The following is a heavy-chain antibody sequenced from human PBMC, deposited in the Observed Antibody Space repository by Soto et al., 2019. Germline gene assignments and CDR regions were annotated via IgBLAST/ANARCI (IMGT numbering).Heavy chain of an antibody. CDR1: GGTFSSYA. Sequence: SVKVSCKASGGTFSSYAISWVRQAPGQGLEWMGGIIPIFGTANYAQKFQGRVTITADESTSTAYMELSSLRSEDTAVYYCARELSYSSARGRYYYYGMDVRGQGTTVTVSS. V-gene: IGHV1-69*13. CDR3: ARELSYSSARGRYYYYGMDV. CDR2: IIPIFGTA. J-gene: IGHJ6*02. D-gene: IGHD6-25*01.